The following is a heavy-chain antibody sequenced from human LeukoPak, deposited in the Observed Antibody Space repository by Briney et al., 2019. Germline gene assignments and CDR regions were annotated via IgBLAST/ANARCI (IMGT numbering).Heavy chain of an antibody. V-gene: IGHV3-21*01. J-gene: IGHJ4*02. CDR1: GFTLSSYG. CDR2: SSSSSSYI. Sequence: GGSLGLSCAASGFTLSSYGMNWVRQAPGKGLEWVSSSSSSSSYIYYADSVKGRFTISRDNAKNSLYLQMNSLRAEDTAVYYCARDRVSMIRGVTALDYWGQGTLVTVSS. CDR3: ARDRVSMIRGVTALDY. D-gene: IGHD3-10*01.